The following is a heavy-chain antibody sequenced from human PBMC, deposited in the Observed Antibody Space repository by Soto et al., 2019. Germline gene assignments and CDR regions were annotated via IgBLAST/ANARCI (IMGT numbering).Heavy chain of an antibody. D-gene: IGHD6-25*01. J-gene: IGHJ4*02. Sequence: QVQLVQSEAEVRKPGASVKVSCKASGYTFTDFYIHWVRQAPGQGLEWMGWSRPNSGATHYAQKFKGNITMTRDTSISTAFMELRRLRSDDTAVYYFARVLTSATAFDVWGQGTLVIVSS. CDR3: ARVLTSATAFDV. CDR2: SRPNSGAT. V-gene: IGHV1-2*02. CDR1: GYTFTDFY.